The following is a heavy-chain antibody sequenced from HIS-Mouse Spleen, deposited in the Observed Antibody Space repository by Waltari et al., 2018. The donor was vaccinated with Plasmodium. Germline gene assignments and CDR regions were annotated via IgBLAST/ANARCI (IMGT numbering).Heavy chain of an antibody. Sequence: EVQLVESGVGLIQPGGSLRLSCAASGFTVRSNYISWVRQAPGKGLEWVSVIYSGGSTYYADSVKGRFTISRDNSKNTLYLQMNSLRAEDTAVYYCASKTTVTNHAFDIWGQGTMVTVSS. J-gene: IGHJ3*02. D-gene: IGHD4-17*01. CDR1: GFTVRSNY. CDR2: IYSGGST. CDR3: ASKTTVTNHAFDI. V-gene: IGHV3-53*01.